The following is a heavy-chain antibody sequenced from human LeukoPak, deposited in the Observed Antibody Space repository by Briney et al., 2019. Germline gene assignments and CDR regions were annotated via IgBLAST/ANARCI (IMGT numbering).Heavy chain of an antibody. CDR2: IYYSGST. CDR1: GGSISSSSYY. Sequence: SETLSLTCTVSGGSISSSSYYWGWIRQPPGKGLEWIGSIYYSGSTYYNPSLKSRVTISVDTSKNQFSPKLSSVTAADTAVYYCQGNILASDIWGQGTMVTVSS. V-gene: IGHV4-39*01. J-gene: IGHJ3*02. D-gene: IGHD2/OR15-2a*01. CDR3: QGNILASDI.